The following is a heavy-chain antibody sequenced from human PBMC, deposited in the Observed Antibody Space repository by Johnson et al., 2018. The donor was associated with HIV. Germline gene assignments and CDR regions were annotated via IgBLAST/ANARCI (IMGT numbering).Heavy chain of an antibody. CDR3: VRTSCTGARCLGYDPFDV. J-gene: IGHJ3*01. Sequence: VQLVESGGALVQPGGSLRLSCAASGFTFSTSPMSWVRQVPGKGLEWVSSISGGGGRTYYADSVKGRFTVSRDNSKNTLYLEMKSLRAEDTAVYYCVRTSCTGARCLGYDPFDVWGQGTMVTVSS. V-gene: IGHV3-23*04. D-gene: IGHD3-16*01. CDR2: ISGGGGRT. CDR1: GFTFSTSP.